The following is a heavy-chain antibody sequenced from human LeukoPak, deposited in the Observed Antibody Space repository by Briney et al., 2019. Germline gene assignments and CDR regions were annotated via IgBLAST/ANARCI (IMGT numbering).Heavy chain of an antibody. Sequence: GGSLRLSCAASGFTFSSYGMHWVRQAPGKGLEWVAFIRYDGSNKYYADSVKGRFTISRDNSKNTLYLQMNSLRSEDTAVYYCARIVDIVATITELEAFDIWGQGTMVTVSS. V-gene: IGHV3-30*02. CDR3: ARIVDIVATITELEAFDI. J-gene: IGHJ3*02. CDR2: IRYDGSNK. D-gene: IGHD5-12*01. CDR1: GFTFSSYG.